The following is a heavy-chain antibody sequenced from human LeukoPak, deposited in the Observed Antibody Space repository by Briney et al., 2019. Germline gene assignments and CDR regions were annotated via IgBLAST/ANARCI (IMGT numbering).Heavy chain of an antibody. CDR3: ARAATFYDYAWVDNALDY. CDR1: GFTFSNYA. CDR2: ISYDGTDK. D-gene: IGHD3-16*01. Sequence: GGSLRLSCAASGFTFSNYAIHWVRQAPGKGLEWVAAISYDGTDKYYPDSVKGRFTISRDNSKNTLNLQMNSLRADDTAVYYCARAATFYDYAWVDNALDYWGQGTLVTVSS. V-gene: IGHV3-30*04. J-gene: IGHJ4*02.